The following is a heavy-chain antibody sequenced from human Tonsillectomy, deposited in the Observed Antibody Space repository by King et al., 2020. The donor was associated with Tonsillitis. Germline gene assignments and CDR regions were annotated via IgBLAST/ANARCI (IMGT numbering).Heavy chain of an antibody. CDR2: VFYSGNT. CDR3: ARHDGEYSGYDIYFDL. CDR1: GGSITSNY. J-gene: IGHJ4*02. V-gene: IGHV4-59*08. D-gene: IGHD5-12*01. Sequence: PLQESGPGLVKPSETLSLICTVSGGSITSNYWSWIRQPPGKGLEWIGFVFYSGNTDYNPSLKSRVTISLDTSKNQFSLRLTSVTAADTAVYYCARHDGEYSGYDIYFDLWGQGTLVTVSS.